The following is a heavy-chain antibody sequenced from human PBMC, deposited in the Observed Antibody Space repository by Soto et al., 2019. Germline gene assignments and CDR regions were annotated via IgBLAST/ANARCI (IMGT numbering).Heavy chain of an antibody. CDR1: GFTFSSYG. D-gene: IGHD6-6*01. J-gene: IGHJ4*02. CDR3: AKGSIRIAARRGYFDY. V-gene: IGHV3-30*18. Sequence: GGSLRLSCAASGFTFSSYGMHWVRQAPGKGLEWVAVISYDGSNKYYADSVKGRFTISRDNSKNTLYLQMNSLRAEDTAVYYCAKGSIRIAARRGYFDYWGQGTLVTISS. CDR2: ISYDGSNK.